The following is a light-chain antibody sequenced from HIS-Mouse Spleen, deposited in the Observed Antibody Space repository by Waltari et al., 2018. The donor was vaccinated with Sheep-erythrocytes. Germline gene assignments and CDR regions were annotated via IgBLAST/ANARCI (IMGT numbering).Light chain of an antibody. J-gene: IGKJ4*01. CDR2: GAS. CDR3: QQYYSTLLT. V-gene: IGKV3-15*01. CDR1: QSVSSN. Sequence: EIVMTQSPATLSVSPGERATLSCRASQSVSSNLAWYQQKPGQAPRLLIYGASTRATGIPARFSGSGSGTEFTLTISSLQAEDVAFYYCQQYYSTLLTFGGGTKVEIK.